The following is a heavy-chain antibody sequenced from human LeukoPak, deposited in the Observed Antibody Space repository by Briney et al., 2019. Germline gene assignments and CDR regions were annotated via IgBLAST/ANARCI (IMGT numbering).Heavy chain of an antibody. D-gene: IGHD4-17*01. CDR1: GFTFSSYW. J-gene: IGHJ4*02. V-gene: IGHV3-7*01. Sequence: GGSLRLSCAASGFTFSSYWMSWVRQAPGKGLEWVANIKQDGSEKYYVDSVKGRFTISRDNAKDSLYLQMNGLRAEDTAVYYCARLQGDYTTYDYWGQGTLVTVSS. CDR2: IKQDGSEK. CDR3: ARLQGDYTTYDY.